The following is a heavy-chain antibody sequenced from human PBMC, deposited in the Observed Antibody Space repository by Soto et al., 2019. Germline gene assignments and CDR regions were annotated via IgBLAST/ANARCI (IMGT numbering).Heavy chain of an antibody. J-gene: IGHJ4*02. D-gene: IGHD3-9*01. V-gene: IGHV4-39*01. CDR1: GGSMRSSTDY. Sequence: PSETLSLTCAVSGGSMRSSTDYWGWIRQPPGKGLEWIGNIYYSGSTYYNPSLMSRVTVSVDTSKNQFSLKLSSVTAADTAVYYCARRRYDMLTGYFHAPFDYWGQGALVT. CDR3: ARRRYDMLTGYFHAPFDY. CDR2: IYYSGST.